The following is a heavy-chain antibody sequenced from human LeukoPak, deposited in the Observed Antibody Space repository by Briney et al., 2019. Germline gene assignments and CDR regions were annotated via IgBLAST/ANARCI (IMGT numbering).Heavy chain of an antibody. CDR3: ASSCTSTSCYSQRPGGSIDI. D-gene: IGHD2-2*01. Sequence: ASVKVSCKASGYTFTSYDINWVRQATGQGLEWMGWMNPNSGNTGYAQKFQGRVTMTRNTSISTAYMELSSLRPEDTAVYYCASSCTSTSCYSQRPGGSIDIWGQGTMVTVSS. V-gene: IGHV1-8*01. CDR1: GYTFTSYD. CDR2: MNPNSGNT. J-gene: IGHJ3*02.